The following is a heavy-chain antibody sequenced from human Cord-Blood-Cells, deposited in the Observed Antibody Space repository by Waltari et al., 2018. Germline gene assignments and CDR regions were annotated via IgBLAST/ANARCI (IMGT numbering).Heavy chain of an antibody. J-gene: IGHJ2*01. CDR2: VVPEDGET. CDR1: GYTLTELS. Sequence: QVQLVQSGAEVKKPGASVKVSCKVSGYTLTELSMHWVRHAPGKGLGGMGGVVPEDGETIYAQKLQVRVTRTEDTSTDTAYMELSSLRSEDTAVYYCARGFWYFDLWGRGTLVTVSS. V-gene: IGHV1-24*01. D-gene: IGHD3-10*01. CDR3: ARGFWYFDL.